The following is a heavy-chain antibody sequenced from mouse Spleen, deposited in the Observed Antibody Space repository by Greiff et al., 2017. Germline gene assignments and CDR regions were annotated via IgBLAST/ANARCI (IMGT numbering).Heavy chain of an antibody. CDR1: GYTFTSYW. D-gene: IGHD2-4*01. V-gene: IGHV1-52*01. CDR2: IDPSDSET. J-gene: IGHJ2*01. Sequence: QVQLQQPGAELVRPGSSVKLSCKASGYTFTSYWMHWVKQRPIQGLEWIGNIDPSDSETHYNQKFKDKATLTVDKSSSTAYMQLSSLTSEDSAVYYCARGGLRRGGYYFDYWGQGTTLTVSS. CDR3: ARGGLRRGGYYFDY.